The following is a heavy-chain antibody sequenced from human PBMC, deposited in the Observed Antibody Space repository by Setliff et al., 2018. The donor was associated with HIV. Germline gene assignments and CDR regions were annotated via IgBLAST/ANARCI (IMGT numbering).Heavy chain of an antibody. Sequence: SETLSLTCTVSGGSISGFYWSWIRQSPGNGLEWIGWIYDSGATKYNPSLKSRVTISLDTSKNQFSLKLSSVTAADTAVYYCARLFIPNYFDPWGQGTLVTVSS. CDR1: GGSISGFY. V-gene: IGHV4-59*08. D-gene: IGHD2-21*01. CDR3: ARLFIPNYFDP. J-gene: IGHJ5*02. CDR2: IYDSGAT.